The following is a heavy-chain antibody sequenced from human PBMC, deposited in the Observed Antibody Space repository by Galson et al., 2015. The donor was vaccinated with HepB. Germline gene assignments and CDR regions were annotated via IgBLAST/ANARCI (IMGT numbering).Heavy chain of an antibody. Sequence: SVKVSCKASGYTFTGYYMHWVRQAPGQGLEWMGRINPNSGGTNYAQKFQGRVTMTRDTSISTAYMELSRLRSDDTAVYYCARVCICGGDCCNAFDIWGQGTMVTVSS. V-gene: IGHV1-2*06. D-gene: IGHD2-21*02. CDR3: ARVCICGGDCCNAFDI. CDR1: GYTFTGYY. J-gene: IGHJ3*02. CDR2: INPNSGGT.